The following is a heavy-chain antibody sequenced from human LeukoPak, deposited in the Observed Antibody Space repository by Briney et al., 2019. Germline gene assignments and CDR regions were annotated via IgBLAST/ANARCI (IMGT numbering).Heavy chain of an antibody. Sequence: GASVKVSCKASGYTFTGYYMHWVRQAPGQGLEWMGWINPNSGGTNYAQKFQGRVTMTRDTSISTAYMELSRLRSDDTAVYYCARFYGDYGKTYYYYYYGMDVWGQGTTVTVSS. D-gene: IGHD4-17*01. J-gene: IGHJ6*02. CDR3: ARFYGDYGKTYYYYYYGMDV. CDR1: GYTFTGYY. CDR2: INPNSGGT. V-gene: IGHV1-2*02.